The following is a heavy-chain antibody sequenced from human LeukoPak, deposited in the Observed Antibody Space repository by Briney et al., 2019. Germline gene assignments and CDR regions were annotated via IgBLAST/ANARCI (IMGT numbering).Heavy chain of an antibody. D-gene: IGHD3-22*01. CDR3: ARDNPYYYDSSGYYVV. Sequence: PGGSLRLSCAASGFTFSSYWMSWVRQAPGKGLEWVANIKQDGREKCYVDSVKGRFTISRDNAKNSLYLQMNSLRAEDTAVYYCARDNPYYYDSSGYYVVWGQGTLVTVSS. J-gene: IGHJ4*02. CDR2: IKQDGREK. V-gene: IGHV3-7*01. CDR1: GFTFSSYW.